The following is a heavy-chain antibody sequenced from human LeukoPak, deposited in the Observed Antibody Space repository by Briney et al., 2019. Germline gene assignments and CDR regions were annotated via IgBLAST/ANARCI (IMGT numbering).Heavy chain of an antibody. CDR3: ARGVGLVYAMPHWFDP. Sequence: KPSETLSLTCAVYGGSFSGYYWSWIRQPPGKGLEWIGEINHSGSTNYNPSLKSRVTISVDTSKNQFSLKLSSVTAADTAVYYCARGVGLVYAMPHWFDPWGQGTLVTVSS. CDR2: INHSGST. V-gene: IGHV4-34*01. D-gene: IGHD2-8*01. CDR1: GGSFSGYY. J-gene: IGHJ5*02.